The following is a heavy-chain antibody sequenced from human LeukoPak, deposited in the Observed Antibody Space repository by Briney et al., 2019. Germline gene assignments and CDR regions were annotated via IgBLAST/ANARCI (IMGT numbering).Heavy chain of an antibody. V-gene: IGHV4-59*06. CDR1: GGSISSYY. CDR3: ARVYRVIISSGSYYGWFDP. D-gene: IGHD3-10*01. Sequence: SETLSLTCTVSGGSISSYYWSWIRQHPGKGLEWIGYIYYSGSTYYNPPLKSRVTISVDTSKNQFSLKLSSVTAADTAVYYCARVYRVIISSGSYYGWFDPWGQGTLVTVSS. J-gene: IGHJ5*02. CDR2: IYYSGST.